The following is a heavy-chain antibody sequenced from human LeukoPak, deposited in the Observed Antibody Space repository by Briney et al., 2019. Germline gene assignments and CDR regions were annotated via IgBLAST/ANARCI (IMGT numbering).Heavy chain of an antibody. CDR2: IYYSGNT. CDR1: GGSISSYY. D-gene: IGHD6-19*01. J-gene: IGHJ6*02. V-gene: IGHV4-59*08. CDR3: AKLTGYSSGWYANYYYYGMDV. Sequence: SETLSLTCTVSGGSISSYYWSWIRQPPGKGLEWIGYIYYSGNTNYNPSLKSRVTISVDTSKNQFSLKLSSVTAADTAVYYCAKLTGYSSGWYANYYYYGMDVWGQGTTVTVSS.